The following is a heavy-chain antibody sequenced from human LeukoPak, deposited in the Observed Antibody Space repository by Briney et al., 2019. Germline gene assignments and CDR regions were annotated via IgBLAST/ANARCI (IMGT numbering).Heavy chain of an antibody. D-gene: IGHD3-9*01. V-gene: IGHV4-59*01. CDR3: ARTDIFTAYYDY. CDR1: GGSISSYY. J-gene: IGHJ4*02. Sequence: PSETLSLTCTVSGGSISSYYWSWIRQPSGKGLEWIGYIYYSGSAIYNPSLKSRVTISVDTSNYQFSLKLSSVTAADTAVYYCARTDIFTAYYDYWGQGTLVTVSS. CDR2: IYYSGSA.